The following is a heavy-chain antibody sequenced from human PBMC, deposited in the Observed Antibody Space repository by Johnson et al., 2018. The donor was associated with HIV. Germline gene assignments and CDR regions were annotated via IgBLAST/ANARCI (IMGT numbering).Heavy chain of an antibody. CDR1: GFTFDDYG. V-gene: IGHV3-20*04. Sequence: VQLVESGGGVVQPGGSLRLSCAASGFTFDDYGMSWVRQVQGKGLEWVAGIDWDGGRQRYADSVKGRFTSSRDNAKNSLYLQMSSLRAEDTAVYYCARDRWGGSMRSDAFDIWGQGTMVTVSS. J-gene: IGHJ3*02. D-gene: IGHD3-16*01. CDR2: IDWDGGRQ. CDR3: ARDRWGGSMRSDAFDI.